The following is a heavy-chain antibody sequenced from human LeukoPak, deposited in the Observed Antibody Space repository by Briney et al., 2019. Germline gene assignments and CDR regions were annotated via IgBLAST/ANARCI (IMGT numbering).Heavy chain of an antibody. J-gene: IGHJ6*02. CDR3: ARGHYGMDV. V-gene: IGHV3-11*01. CDR1: GFTFSDYY. Sequence: GGSLRLSCAASGFTFSDYYMSWIRQAPGKGLEWVSYISGRRSRDDTIFYADSVKGRFTISRDNAKKSLYLQMNSLRAEDTALYYCARGHYGMDVWGQGTTVTVSS. CDR2: ISGRRSRDDTI.